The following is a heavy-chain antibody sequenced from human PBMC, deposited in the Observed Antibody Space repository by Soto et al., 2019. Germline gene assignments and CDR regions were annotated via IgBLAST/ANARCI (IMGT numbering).Heavy chain of an antibody. CDR3: ARNGASGSYSGSDY. J-gene: IGHJ4*02. D-gene: IGHD3-10*01. CDR1: GFTFSSYA. V-gene: IGHV3-23*01. CDR2: ISGSGGST. Sequence: SGGSLRLSCAASGFTFSSYAMSWVRQAPGKGLEWVSAISGSGGSTYYADSVKGRFTISRDNSKNSLYLQMNSLRAEDTAVYYCARNGASGSYSGSDYWGQGTLVTVSS.